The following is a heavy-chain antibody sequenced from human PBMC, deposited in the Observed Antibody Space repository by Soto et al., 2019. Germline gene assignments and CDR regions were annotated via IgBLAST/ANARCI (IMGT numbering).Heavy chain of an antibody. CDR3: ARDRAGYCSSTSCYDAFDI. CDR2: IYSGGST. J-gene: IGHJ3*02. Sequence: GGSLRLSCAASGFTVSSNYMSWVCQAPGKGLEWVSVIYSGGSTYYADSVKGRFTISRDNSKNMLYLQMNSLRAEDTAVYYCARDRAGYCSSTSCYDAFDIWGQGTMVTVSS. D-gene: IGHD2-2*01. V-gene: IGHV3-66*01. CDR1: GFTVSSNY.